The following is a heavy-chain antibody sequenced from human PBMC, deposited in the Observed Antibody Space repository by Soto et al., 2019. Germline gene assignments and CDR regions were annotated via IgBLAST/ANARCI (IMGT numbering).Heavy chain of an antibody. Sequence: QVQLVESGGGVVQPGRSLRLSCAASGFTFSSYAMHWVRQAPGKGLEWVAVISYDGSNKYYADSVKGRFTISRDNSKNTLYLQMNRLRAEDTAVYYCARDSLRITIFGHYGMDVWGQGTTVTVSS. D-gene: IGHD3-3*01. V-gene: IGHV3-30-3*01. CDR3: ARDSLRITIFGHYGMDV. CDR2: ISYDGSNK. CDR1: GFTFSSYA. J-gene: IGHJ6*02.